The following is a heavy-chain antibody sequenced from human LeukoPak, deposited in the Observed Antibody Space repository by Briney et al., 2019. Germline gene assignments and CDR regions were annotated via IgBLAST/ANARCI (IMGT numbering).Heavy chain of an antibody. CDR3: ARVRAKGFNDYVWGSYFTGYGMDV. CDR1: GYTFTGYY. D-gene: IGHD3-16*01. V-gene: IGHV1-2*02. CDR2: INPNSGGT. Sequence: ASVKVSCKASGYTFTGYYMHWGRQAPGQGLEWMGWINPNSGGTNYAQKFQGRVNMTRDTSISTAYMELNRLRSDDTAVYYCARVRAKGFNDYVWGSYFTGYGMDVWGQGTTVTVSS. J-gene: IGHJ6*02.